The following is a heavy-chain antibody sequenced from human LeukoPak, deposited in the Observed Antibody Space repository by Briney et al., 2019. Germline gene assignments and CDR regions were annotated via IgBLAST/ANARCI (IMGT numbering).Heavy chain of an antibody. CDR1: GVSVSSYY. CDR2: IYYSGST. V-gene: IGHV4-59*02. J-gene: IGHJ4*02. D-gene: IGHD5-18*01. Sequence: SETLSLTCTVSGVSVSSYYWSWIRQPPGKGLEWVGYIYYSGSTNHNPSLKSRVTMSVDTSKNQFSLILNSVTAADTAVYYCARGGHSYLYPFADWGQGTLVTVSS. CDR3: ARGGHSYLYPFAD.